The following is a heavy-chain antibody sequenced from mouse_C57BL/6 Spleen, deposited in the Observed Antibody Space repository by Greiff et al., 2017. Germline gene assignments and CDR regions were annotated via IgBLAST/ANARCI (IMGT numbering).Heavy chain of an antibody. Sequence: QVQLQQSGAELVMPGASVKLSCKASGYTFTSYWMHWVKQRPGQGLEWIGEIDPSDSYTNYNQKFKGKSTLTVDKSSSTAYMQLSSLTSEDSAVYYCARLEAYYSNYVDYFDYWGQGTTLTVSS. CDR1: GYTFTSYW. CDR3: ARLEAYYSNYVDYFDY. D-gene: IGHD2-5*01. CDR2: IDPSDSYT. J-gene: IGHJ2*01. V-gene: IGHV1-69*01.